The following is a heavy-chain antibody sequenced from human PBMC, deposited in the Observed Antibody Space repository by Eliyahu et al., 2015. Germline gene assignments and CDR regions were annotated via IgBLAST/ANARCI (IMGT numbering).Heavy chain of an antibody. Sequence: QVQLQESGPGLVKPSETLSLTCAVSGXSXXSGXYWGWIRQPPGXGLEWIGSIYHSGSTYYNPXLKSRVTISVDTSKNQFSLKLSSVTAADTAVYYCARIEQGYCSSTSCSYGMDVWGQGTTVTVSS. CDR1: GXSXXSGXY. J-gene: IGHJ6*02. CDR2: IYHSGST. CDR3: ARIEQGYCSSTSCSYGMDV. V-gene: IGHV4-38-2*01. D-gene: IGHD2-2*01.